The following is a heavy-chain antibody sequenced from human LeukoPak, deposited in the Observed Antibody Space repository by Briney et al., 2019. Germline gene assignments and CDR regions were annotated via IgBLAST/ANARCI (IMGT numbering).Heavy chain of an antibody. Sequence: QPGGSLRLSCAAAGFTLSSYAMHWDRQAPGKGLEYVSAISSNGGSTYYANSVKGRFTISRDNSKNTLYLQMGSLRAEDMAVYYCAREPHSSTWYGVWVDYWGQGTLVTVSS. CDR1: GFTLSSYA. CDR3: AREPHSSTWYGVWVDY. J-gene: IGHJ4*02. D-gene: IGHD6-13*01. V-gene: IGHV3-64*01. CDR2: ISSNGGST.